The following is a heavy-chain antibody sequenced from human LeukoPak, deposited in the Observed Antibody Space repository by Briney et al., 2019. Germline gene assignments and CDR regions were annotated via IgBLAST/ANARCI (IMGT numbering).Heavy chain of an antibody. J-gene: IGHJ4*02. V-gene: IGHV3-9*01. CDR3: AKGYCSGGSCYHDY. CDR1: GFTFDDYA. CDR2: ISWNSGSI. Sequence: GGSLRLSCAASGFTFDDYAMHWVRQAPGKGLEWVSGISWNSGSIGYADSVKGRFTISRDNAKNSLYLQMNSLRAGDTALYYCAKGYCSGGSCYHDYWGQGTLVTVSS. D-gene: IGHD2-15*01.